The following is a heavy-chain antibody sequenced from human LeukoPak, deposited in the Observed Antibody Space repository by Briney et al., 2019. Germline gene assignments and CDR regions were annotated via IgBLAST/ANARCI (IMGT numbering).Heavy chain of an antibody. CDR2: ISYDGSNK. CDR3: AREYQPGFDY. V-gene: IGHV3-30*03. CDR1: GFTFSSYG. J-gene: IGHJ4*02. D-gene: IGHD2-2*01. Sequence: GGSLRLSCAASGFTFSSYGMHWVRQAPGKGLEWVAVISYDGSNKYYADSVKGRFTISRDNSKNTLYLQMNSLRAEDTAVYYCAREYQPGFDYWGQGTLVTVSS.